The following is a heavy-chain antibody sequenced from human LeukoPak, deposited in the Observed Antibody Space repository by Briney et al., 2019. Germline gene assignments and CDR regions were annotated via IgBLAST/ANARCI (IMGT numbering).Heavy chain of an antibody. CDR2: INPSGGST. CDR3: ARVTGTTSWFDP. J-gene: IGHJ5*02. CDR1: GYTFSTYY. V-gene: IGHV1-46*01. Sequence: ASVKVSCKASGYTFSTYYIHWVRQAPGQGLEWMGIINPSGGSTTYAQKFQGRVTMTRDTSTRTVYMELSSLKSEDTAVYYCARVTGTTSWFDPWGQGTLVTVSS. D-gene: IGHD1-1*01.